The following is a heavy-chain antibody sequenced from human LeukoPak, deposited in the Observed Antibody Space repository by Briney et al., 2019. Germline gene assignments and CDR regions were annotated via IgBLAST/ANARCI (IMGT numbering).Heavy chain of an antibody. Sequence: SETLSLTCTVSGGSISSYYWSWIRQPPGKGLEWIGYIYYSGSTNYNPSLKSRVTISVDTSKNQFSLKLSSVTAADTAVYYCARESDHVDGDLNWFDPWGQGTLVTVSS. CDR1: GGSISSYY. CDR3: ARESDHVDGDLNWFDP. CDR2: IYYSGST. D-gene: IGHD4-17*01. J-gene: IGHJ5*02. V-gene: IGHV4-59*01.